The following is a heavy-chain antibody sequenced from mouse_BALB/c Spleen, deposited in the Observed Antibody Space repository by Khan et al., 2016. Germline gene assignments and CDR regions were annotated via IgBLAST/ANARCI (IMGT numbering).Heavy chain of an antibody. D-gene: IGHD2-3*01. J-gene: IGHJ3*01. Sequence: QIQLVQSGPELKKPGATVKISCKASGYTFTDYSMHWVKQAPGKGLKWMGWINTETGETTYADDFKGRFAFSLETSASTAYLQINNLKNEDTATYFWASDGPWLAYWGQGTLVTVSA. CDR3: ASDGPWLAY. CDR1: GYTFTDYS. V-gene: IGHV9-2-1*01. CDR2: INTETGET.